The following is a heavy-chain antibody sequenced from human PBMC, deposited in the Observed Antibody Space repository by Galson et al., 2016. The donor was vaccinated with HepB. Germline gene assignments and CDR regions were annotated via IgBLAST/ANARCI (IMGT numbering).Heavy chain of an antibody. CDR2: ISPNSGDT. V-gene: IGHV1-18*01. CDR1: GFTFSGYY. CDR3: ARSRRRAPASSFDP. J-gene: IGHJ5*02. Sequence: SVKVSCKASGFTFSGYYNGYYLHWVRQAPGQGLEWLGWISPNSGDTNSAQELQGRVIMTTDTSTSIAYMELKSLRPDDTAVYYCARSRRRAPASSFDPWGQGTLITVSS. D-gene: IGHD1-26*01.